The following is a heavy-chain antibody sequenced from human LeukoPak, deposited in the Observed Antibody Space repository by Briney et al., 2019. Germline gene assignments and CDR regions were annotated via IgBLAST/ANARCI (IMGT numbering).Heavy chain of an antibody. CDR2: INHSGST. CDR1: GGSFSDYY. J-gene: IGHJ4*02. CDR3: ASHALSGSPIDY. Sequence: SETLSLTYAVYGGSFSDYYWSWIRQPPGKGLEWIGEINHSGSTNYNPSLKSRVTISVDPSKNQFSLKLSSVTAADTAVYYCASHALSGSPIDYWGQGNLVTVSS. D-gene: IGHD6-13*01. V-gene: IGHV4-34*01.